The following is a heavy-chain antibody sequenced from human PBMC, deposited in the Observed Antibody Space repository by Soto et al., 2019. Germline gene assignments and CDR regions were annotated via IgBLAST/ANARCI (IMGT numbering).Heavy chain of an antibody. CDR3: VRIKTGGSRPIDH. J-gene: IGHJ4*02. D-gene: IGHD2-15*01. CDR2: IYYTGTI. Sequence: SETLSLTCTVSGDSIKSADYLWTWIRQPPGEGLEYIGYIYYTGTISYKPSLQSRAAISLDTSKNQFSLKLTSATATDTAVYYCVRIKTGGSRPIDHWGQGTLVTVSS. V-gene: IGHV4-30-4*01. CDR1: GDSIKSADYL.